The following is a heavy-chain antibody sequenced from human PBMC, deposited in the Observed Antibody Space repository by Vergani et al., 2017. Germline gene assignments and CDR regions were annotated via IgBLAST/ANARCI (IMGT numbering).Heavy chain of an antibody. V-gene: IGHV4-38-2*02. J-gene: IGHJ5*02. D-gene: IGHD5-18*01. Sequence: QVQLQESGPGLVKPSETLSLTCTVSGYFTSSGYYWGWIRQPPGKGLEWIGSIYHSGSNYYNPSLKSRVTISVDTSKNQFSLKLSSVTAADTAVYYCARDFPITAGGYSYGNWFDPWGQGTLVTVSS. CDR3: ARDFPITAGGYSYGNWFDP. CDR2: IYHSGSN. CDR1: GYFTSSGYY.